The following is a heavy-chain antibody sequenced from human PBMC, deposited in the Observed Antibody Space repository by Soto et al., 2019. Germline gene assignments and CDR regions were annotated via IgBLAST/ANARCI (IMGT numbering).Heavy chain of an antibody. Sequence: GESLKISCKGSGYSFTIYWISWVRQMPGKGLEWMGRIDPSDSYTNYSPSFQGHVTISADKSIGTAYLQWSSLKASDTAMYYCARLVVTPFDYYFDYWGQGTLVTVSS. D-gene: IGHD2-21*02. CDR3: ARLVVTPFDYYFDY. CDR2: IDPSDSYT. V-gene: IGHV5-10-1*01. CDR1: GYSFTIYW. J-gene: IGHJ4*02.